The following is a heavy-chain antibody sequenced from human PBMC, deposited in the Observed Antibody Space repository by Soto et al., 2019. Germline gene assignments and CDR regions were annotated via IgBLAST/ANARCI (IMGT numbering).Heavy chain of an antibody. CDR3: ARDFSYYDFWSGYSAADYGMDV. V-gene: IGHV1-2*04. Sequence: GASVKVSCKASGYTFTGYYMHWVRQAPGQGLEWMGWINPNSGGTNYAQKFQGWVTMTRDTSISTAYMELSRLRSDDTAVYYCARDFSYYDFWSGYSAADYGMDVWGRGTTVTVSS. CDR1: GYTFTGYY. D-gene: IGHD3-3*01. J-gene: IGHJ6*02. CDR2: INPNSGGT.